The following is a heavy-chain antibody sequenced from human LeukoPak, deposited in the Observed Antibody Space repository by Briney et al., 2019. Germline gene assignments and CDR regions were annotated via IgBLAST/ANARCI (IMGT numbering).Heavy chain of an antibody. Sequence: PGGSLRLSCAASGFTFSNAWMSWVRQAPGKGLEWVGRIKSKTDGGTTDYAAPVKGRFTISRDDSKNTLYLQMNSLKTEDTAVYYCTTGFVDIVATIVYGMDVWGKGTTVTVSS. CDR2: IKSKTDGGTT. J-gene: IGHJ6*04. CDR1: GFTFSNAW. D-gene: IGHD5-12*01. CDR3: TTGFVDIVATIVYGMDV. V-gene: IGHV3-15*01.